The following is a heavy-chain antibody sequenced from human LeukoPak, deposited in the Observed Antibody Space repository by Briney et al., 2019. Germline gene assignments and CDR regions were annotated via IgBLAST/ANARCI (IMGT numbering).Heavy chain of an antibody. CDR1: GFTFSDYN. J-gene: IGHJ4*02. CDR3: ASSRYDSSGYYGIIAY. CDR2: ITRSSNYI. Sequence: GGSLRLSCTASGFTFSDYNMNRVRQAPGKGLEWVSSITRSSNYIYYADSVKGRFTISRDNAKNSLYLQMNSLRAEDTAVYYCASSRYDSSGYYGIIAYWGQGTLVTVSS. D-gene: IGHD3-22*01. V-gene: IGHV3-21*01.